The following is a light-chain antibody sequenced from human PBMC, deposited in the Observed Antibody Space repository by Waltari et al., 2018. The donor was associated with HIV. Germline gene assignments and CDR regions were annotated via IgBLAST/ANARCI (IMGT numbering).Light chain of an antibody. J-gene: IGLJ2*01. CDR1: RSNIGCKY. Sequence: QSVLTQPPSASGTPGQRVTISCSGSRSNIGCKYVYRYQQLPGTAPKLLSYRNNQGPAGVPDRFAGSRSGTAASLAISGLRSEDEADYYSTAWDDSLSGVVFGGETKLTVL. CDR3: TAWDDSLSGVV. CDR2: RNN. V-gene: IGLV1-47*01.